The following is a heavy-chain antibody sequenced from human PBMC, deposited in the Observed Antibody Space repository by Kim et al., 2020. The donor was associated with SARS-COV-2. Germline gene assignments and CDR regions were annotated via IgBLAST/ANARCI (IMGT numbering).Heavy chain of an antibody. V-gene: IGHV4-39*01. J-gene: IGHJ5*02. D-gene: IGHD3-10*01. CDR2: ISYSGTT. Sequence: SETLSLTCAVSGDSISTINYHWGWIRQPPGKGLEWIGIISYSGTTYYNPSLKSRVTISADTSKNQFSLKLSSVTAADTAVYYCARRASGINRWFDPWGQG. CDR1: GDSISTINYH. CDR3: ARRASGINRWFDP.